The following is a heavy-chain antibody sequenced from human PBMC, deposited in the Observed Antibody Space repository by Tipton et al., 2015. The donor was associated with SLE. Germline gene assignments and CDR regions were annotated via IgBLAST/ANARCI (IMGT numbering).Heavy chain of an antibody. V-gene: IGHV4-61*05. CDR2: IYYSGST. D-gene: IGHD6-13*01. Sequence: TLSLTCTVSGGSISSSSYYWGWIRQPPGKGLEWIGYIYYSGSTNYNPSLKSRVTISVDTSKNQFSLKLSSVTAADTAVYYCARVIQQQPWLYYYYYMDVWGKGTTVTVSS. CDR1: GGSISSSSYY. J-gene: IGHJ6*03. CDR3: ARVIQQQPWLYYYYYMDV.